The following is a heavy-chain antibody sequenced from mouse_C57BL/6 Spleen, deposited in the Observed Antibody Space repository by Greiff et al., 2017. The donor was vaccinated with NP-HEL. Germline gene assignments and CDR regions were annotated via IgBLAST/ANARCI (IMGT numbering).Heavy chain of an antibody. D-gene: IGHD2-5*01. CDR3: TRVTIVTSYYFDY. CDR2: ISSGGDYI. Sequence: EVQRVESGEGLVKPGGSLKLSCAASGFTFSSYAMSWVRQTPEKRLEWVAYISSGGDYIYYADTVKGRFTISRDNARNTLYLQMSSLKSEDTAMYYCTRVTIVTSYYFDYWGQGTTLTVSS. J-gene: IGHJ2*01. CDR1: GFTFSSYA. V-gene: IGHV5-9-1*02.